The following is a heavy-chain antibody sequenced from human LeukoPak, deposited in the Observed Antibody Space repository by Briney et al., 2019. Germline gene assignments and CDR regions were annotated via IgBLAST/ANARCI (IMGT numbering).Heavy chain of an antibody. V-gene: IGHV3-21*01. Sequence: GGSLRLSCAACGFTFSSYSMNWVRQAPGKGLEGVSSISSSSSYIYYADSVKGRFTISRDNAKNSLYLQMNSLRAEDTAVYYCAREPQAMVRGTYDYWGQGTLVTVSS. CDR1: GFTFSSYS. J-gene: IGHJ4*02. CDR3: AREPQAMVRGTYDY. D-gene: IGHD3-10*01. CDR2: ISSSSSYI.